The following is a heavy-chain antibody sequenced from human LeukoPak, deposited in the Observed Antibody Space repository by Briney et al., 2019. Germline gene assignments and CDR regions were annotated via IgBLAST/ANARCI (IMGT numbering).Heavy chain of an antibody. V-gene: IGHV1-18*01. D-gene: IGHD1-26*01. Sequence: ASVKVSCKASGYTFTSYGISWVRQAPGQGLEWMGWISAYNSNTNYAQKLQGRVTMTTDTSTSTAYMELRSLRSDDTAVYYCARDFIGIVGATRFDYWGQGTLVTVSS. J-gene: IGHJ4*02. CDR2: ISAYNSNT. CDR3: ARDFIGIVGATRFDY. CDR1: GYTFTSYG.